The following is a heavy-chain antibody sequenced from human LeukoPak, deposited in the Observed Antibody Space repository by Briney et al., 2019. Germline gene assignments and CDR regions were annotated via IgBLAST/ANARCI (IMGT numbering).Heavy chain of an antibody. CDR3: ARDSYGDLQVY. CDR1: GGTFSSYA. D-gene: IGHD4-17*01. CDR2: IIPIFGTA. V-gene: IGHV1-69*13. J-gene: IGHJ4*02. Sequence: GASVKVSCKASGGTFSSYAISWVRQAPGQGLEWMGGIIPIFGTANYAQKFQGRVTITADESTSTAYMELSRLRSDDTAVYYCARDSYGDLQVYWGQGTLVTVSS.